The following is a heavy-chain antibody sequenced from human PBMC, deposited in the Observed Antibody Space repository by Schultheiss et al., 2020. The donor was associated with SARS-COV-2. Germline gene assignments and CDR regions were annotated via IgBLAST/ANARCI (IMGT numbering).Heavy chain of an antibody. CDR1: GFTFSSYG. Sequence: GGSLRLSCAASGFTFSSYGMHWVRQAPGKGLEWVAVISYDGSNKYYADSVKGRFTISRDNSKNTLYLQMNSLRAEDTAVYYCAKTGDGPPYYYYYMDVWGKGTTGTVSS. CDR2: ISYDGSNK. J-gene: IGHJ6*03. V-gene: IGHV3-30*18. CDR3: AKTGDGPPYYYYYMDV.